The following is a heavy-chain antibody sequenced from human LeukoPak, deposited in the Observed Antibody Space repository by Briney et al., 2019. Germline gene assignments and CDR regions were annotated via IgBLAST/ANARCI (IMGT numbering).Heavy chain of an antibody. J-gene: IGHJ4*02. CDR1: GFTFDDYA. CDR2: ISWNSGSI. Sequence: PGGSLRLSCAASGFTFDDYAMHWVRQAPGKGLEWVSSISWNSGSIGYVGSVKGRFTISRDNAKNSLYLQMNSLRAEDTALYYCAKDIGPLTYDYDTSAYSGAFEYWGQGTLVTVSS. CDR3: AKDIGPLTYDYDTSAYSGAFEY. D-gene: IGHD3-22*01. V-gene: IGHV3-9*01.